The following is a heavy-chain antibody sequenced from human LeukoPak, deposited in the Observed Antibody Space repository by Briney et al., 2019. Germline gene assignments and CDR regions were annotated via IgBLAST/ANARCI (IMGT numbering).Heavy chain of an antibody. J-gene: IGHJ4*02. CDR3: ARDAWLVGTTNLYYFDY. D-gene: IGHD1-26*01. V-gene: IGHV1-2*02. CDR1: GYTFMSYG. CDR2: INPNSGDT. Sequence: ASVKVSCKASGYTFMSYGISWVRQAPGQGLEWMGWINPNSGDTNYAQKFQGRVTMTRDPSISTAYMALTRLRSDDTAVYYCARDAWLVGTTNLYYFDYWGQGTLVTVSS.